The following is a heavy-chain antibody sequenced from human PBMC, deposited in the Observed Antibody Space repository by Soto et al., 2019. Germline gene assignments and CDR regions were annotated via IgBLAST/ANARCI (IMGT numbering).Heavy chain of an antibody. J-gene: IGHJ6*02. CDR2: NNHSETP. CDR3: TRGFGRATIPVVGGFPGDV. D-gene: IGHD5-12*01. V-gene: IGHV4-34*01. CDR1: GGSFSGYF. Sequence: PSETLSLTCPVYGGSFSGYFWCWIRQPPGKGLEWIGENNHSETPNYNPSLKSRVTTSMDTSKNQFYLKMTSVTAADTAVYYCTRGFGRATIPVVGGFPGDVWGQGTTVTVSS.